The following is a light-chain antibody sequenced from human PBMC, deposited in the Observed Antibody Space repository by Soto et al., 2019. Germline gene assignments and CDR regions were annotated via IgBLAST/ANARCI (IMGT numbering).Light chain of an antibody. CDR3: QQSYRNPRT. Sequence: EIGMTQSPATLSVSPGESATLSCRASESININLAWYQQRPGQAPRLLIYGAATRATGLPARFSGSGSGTEFTLSISSLQSEDSAVYYCQQSYRNPRTFGLGTRVEIK. J-gene: IGKJ1*01. V-gene: IGKV3-15*01. CDR1: ESININ. CDR2: GAA.